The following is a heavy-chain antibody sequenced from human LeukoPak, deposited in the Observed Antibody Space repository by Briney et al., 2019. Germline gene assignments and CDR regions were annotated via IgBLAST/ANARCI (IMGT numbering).Heavy chain of an antibody. CDR3: ARHLTDCSGGSCYEVYYYYGMDV. Sequence: RASETLSLTCTVSGGSISSYYWSWIRQPPGKGLEWIGYIYYSGSTNYNPSLKSRVTISVDTSKNQFSLKLSSVTAADTAVYYCARHLTDCSGGSCYEVYYYYGMDVWGQGTTVTVSS. CDR1: GGSISSYY. J-gene: IGHJ6*02. V-gene: IGHV4-59*01. CDR2: IYYSGST. D-gene: IGHD2-15*01.